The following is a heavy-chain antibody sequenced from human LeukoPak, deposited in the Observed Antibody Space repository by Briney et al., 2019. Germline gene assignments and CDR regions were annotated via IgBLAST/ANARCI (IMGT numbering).Heavy chain of an antibody. Sequence: SQTLSLTCTVSGDSISSGGYYWSWIRQHPGKGLEWIGYIYYSGSTYYNPSLKSRLTISVDTSKSQFSLKLSSVTAADTAVYYCARGVSYYDSSGYYNEYFQHWGQGTLVTVSS. D-gene: IGHD3-22*01. V-gene: IGHV4-31*03. CDR1: GDSISSGGYY. CDR3: ARGVSYYDSSGYYNEYFQH. CDR2: IYYSGST. J-gene: IGHJ1*01.